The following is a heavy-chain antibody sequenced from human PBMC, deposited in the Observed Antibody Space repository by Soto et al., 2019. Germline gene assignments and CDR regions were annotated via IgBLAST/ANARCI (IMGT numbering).Heavy chain of an antibody. CDR1: GYTFTSYG. CDR3: ARCSFNSIKLWFEGDAFDI. J-gene: IGHJ3*02. V-gene: IGHV1-18*01. Sequence: GASVKVSCKASGYTFTSYGISWVRQAPGQGLEWMGWISAYNGNTNYAQKLQGRVTMTTDTSTSTAYMELRSLRSDDTAVYYCARCSFNSIKLWFEGDAFDIWGQGTMVTVSS. D-gene: IGHD5-18*01. CDR2: ISAYNGNT.